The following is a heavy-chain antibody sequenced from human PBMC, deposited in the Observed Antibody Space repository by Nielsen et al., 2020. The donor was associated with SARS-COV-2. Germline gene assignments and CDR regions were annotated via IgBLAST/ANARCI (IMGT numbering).Heavy chain of an antibody. D-gene: IGHD3-3*01. CDR3: AREVRDYDFWSGYYQYYYYYGMDV. Sequence: WVRQAPGQGLEWMGIINPSGGSTSYARKFQGGVTMTRDTSTSTVYMELSSLRSEDTAVYYCAREVRDYDFWSGYYQYYYYYGMDVWGQGTTVTVSS. V-gene: IGHV1-46*01. J-gene: IGHJ6*02. CDR2: INPSGGST.